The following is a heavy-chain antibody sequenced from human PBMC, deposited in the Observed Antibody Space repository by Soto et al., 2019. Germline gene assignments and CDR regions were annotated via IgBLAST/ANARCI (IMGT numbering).Heavy chain of an antibody. CDR3: ARVSRGIAARRGVFDD. CDR1: GGSFSGYY. CDR2: INHSGST. D-gene: IGHD6-6*01. J-gene: IGHJ4*02. Sequence: QVQLQQWGAGLLKPSETLSLTCAVYGGSFSGYYWSWIRQPPGKGLEWIGEINHSGSTNYNPSLKSRVTIAVDTSKNQFSLKLSSVTAADTVVYYCARVSRGIAARRGVFDDWGQGTLVTVSS. V-gene: IGHV4-34*01.